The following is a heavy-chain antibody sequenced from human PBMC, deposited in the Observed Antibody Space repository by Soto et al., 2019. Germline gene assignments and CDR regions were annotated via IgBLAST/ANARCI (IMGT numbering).Heavy chain of an antibody. Sequence: GESLKISCEGSGYGFPNYWVGWVRQMPGKGLEWMGIIYPGDSDTRYSPSFEGQVTISADKSINTAYLQWSSLKASDTAMYYCARQALTKSFEIRGQRTMVTVSS. J-gene: IGHJ3*02. CDR1: GYGFPNYW. CDR2: IYPGDSDT. D-gene: IGHD4-17*01. V-gene: IGHV5-51*01. CDR3: ARQALTKSFEI.